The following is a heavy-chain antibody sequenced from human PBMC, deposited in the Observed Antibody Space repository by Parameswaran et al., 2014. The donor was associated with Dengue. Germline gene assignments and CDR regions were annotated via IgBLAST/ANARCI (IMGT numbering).Heavy chain of an antibody. CDR3: ARGEEMATIADY. J-gene: IGHJ4*02. V-gene: IGHV4-59*13. D-gene: IGHD5-24*01. Sequence: PGKGLEWIGYIYYSGSTNYNPSLKSRVTISVDTSKNQFSLKLSSVTAADTAVYYCARGEEMATIADYWGQGNPGHRSPQ. CDR2: IYYSGST.